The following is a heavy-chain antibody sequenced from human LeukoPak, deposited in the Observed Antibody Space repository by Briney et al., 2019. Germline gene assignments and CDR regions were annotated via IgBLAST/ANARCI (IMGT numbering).Heavy chain of an antibody. J-gene: IGHJ4*02. CDR1: GFTFDSYG. CDR3: GRDRSTTHFDY. D-gene: IGHD5/OR15-5a*01. CDR2: ISGSGFIT. V-gene: IGHV3-23*01. Sequence: GGSLRLSCAASGFTFDSYGMIWVRQAPGKGLEWVSGISGSGFITYYADSVKGRFSISRDNSKNTLFLQMDSLRAEDTAVYYCGRDRSTTHFDYWGQGTLVTVSS.